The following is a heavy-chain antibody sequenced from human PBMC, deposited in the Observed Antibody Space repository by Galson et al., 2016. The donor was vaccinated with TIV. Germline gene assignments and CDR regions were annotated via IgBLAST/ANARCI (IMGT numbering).Heavy chain of an antibody. V-gene: IGHV3-23*01. CDR2: ISGSGGST. D-gene: IGHD2/OR15-2a*01. CDR1: GFTFSSYA. J-gene: IGHJ4*02. Sequence: SLRLSCAASGFTFSSYAMSWVRQAPGKGLEWVSAISGSGGSTYYADAVKGRFTISRDNSKKTLYLQMNRLRSEDTAVYYCARVFLSYSFDYWGQGTLVTVSA. CDR3: ARVFLSYSFDY.